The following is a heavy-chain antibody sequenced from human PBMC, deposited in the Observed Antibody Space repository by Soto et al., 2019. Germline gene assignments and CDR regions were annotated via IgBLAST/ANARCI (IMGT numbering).Heavy chain of an antibody. D-gene: IGHD6-19*01. V-gene: IGHV3-30-3*01. CDR3: ARDFFPDSSGWYEWGY. J-gene: IGHJ4*02. CDR2: ISYDGSNK. Sequence: PGGSLRLSCAASGFTFSSYAMHWVRQAPGKGLEWVAVISYDGSNKYYADSVKGRFTISRDNSKNTLYLQMNSLRAEDTAVYYCARDFFPDSSGWYEWGYWGQGTLVTVSS. CDR1: GFTFSSYA.